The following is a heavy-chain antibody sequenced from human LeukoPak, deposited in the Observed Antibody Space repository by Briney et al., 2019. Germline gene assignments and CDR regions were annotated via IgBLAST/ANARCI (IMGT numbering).Heavy chain of an antibody. D-gene: IGHD3-3*01. CDR3: ARDLTGNLHDFRDAFDI. Sequence: GGSLRLSCAASGFTFSSYGMHWVRQAPGKGLEWVAFIRYDGSNKYYADSVKGRFTISRDNSKNTLYLQMNSLRAEDTAVYYCARDLTGNLHDFRDAFDIWGQGTMVTVSS. CDR1: GFTFSSYG. CDR2: IRYDGSNK. J-gene: IGHJ3*02. V-gene: IGHV3-30*02.